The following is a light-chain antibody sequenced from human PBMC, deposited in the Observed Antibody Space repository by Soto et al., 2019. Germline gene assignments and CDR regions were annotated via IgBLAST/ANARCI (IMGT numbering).Light chain of an antibody. J-gene: IGKJ5*01. CDR1: QTISSW. Sequence: IQMTQSPSTLSGSVGDRVTITCRASQTISSWLAWYQQKPGKAPKLLIYKASTLKSGVPSRFSGSGSGTEFTLTISSLQPEDVATYYCQKYNSAPLTFGQGTRLAIK. CDR3: QKYNSAPLT. V-gene: IGKV1-5*03. CDR2: KAS.